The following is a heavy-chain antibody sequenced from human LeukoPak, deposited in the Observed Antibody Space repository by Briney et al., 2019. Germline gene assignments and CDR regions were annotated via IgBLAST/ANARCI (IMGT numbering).Heavy chain of an antibody. CDR2: IWYDGSNK. Sequence: GGSLRLSCAASGFTFSSYAMHWVRQAPGKGLEWVAVIWYDGSNKYYADSVKGRFTISRDNSKNTLYLQMNGLRAEDTAVYYCAYGDHLGPFDYWGQGTLVTVSS. CDR3: AYGDHLGPFDY. D-gene: IGHD4-17*01. V-gene: IGHV3-33*08. CDR1: GFTFSSYA. J-gene: IGHJ4*02.